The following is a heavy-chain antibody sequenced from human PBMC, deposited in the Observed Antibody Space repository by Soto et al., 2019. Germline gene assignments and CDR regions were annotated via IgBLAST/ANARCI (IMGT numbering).Heavy chain of an antibody. J-gene: IGHJ5*02. Sequence: SETLSLTCTVSGGSISSGGYYWSWIRHHPGKGLDWFGYIYYSGSTYYNPSLKSRVTISVDTSKNQFSLKLSSVTAADTAGYYCARDSLPGGSYRYPQWWELSAWGQGTLVTVSS. CDR3: ARDSLPGGSYRYPQWWELSA. CDR2: IYYSGST. V-gene: IGHV4-31*03. D-gene: IGHD3-16*02. CDR1: GGSISSGGYY.